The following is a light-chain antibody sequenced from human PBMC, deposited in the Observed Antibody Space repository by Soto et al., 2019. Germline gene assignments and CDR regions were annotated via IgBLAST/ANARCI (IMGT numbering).Light chain of an antibody. Sequence: EIVMTQSPPTLSMSPGERATLSCRASQSVSGNLAWYQQKPGQAPRLLIYGASTRATGLPARFSGSGSGTEFTLTISSLQSEDFALYYCQQYDHWPFTFGPGTKVDIK. V-gene: IGKV3-15*01. CDR1: QSVSGN. J-gene: IGKJ3*01. CDR3: QQYDHWPFT. CDR2: GAS.